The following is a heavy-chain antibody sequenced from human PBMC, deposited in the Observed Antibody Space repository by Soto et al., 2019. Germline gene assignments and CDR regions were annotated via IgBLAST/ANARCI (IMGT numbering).Heavy chain of an antibody. CDR3: VKGNWGDY. D-gene: IGHD7-27*01. J-gene: IGHJ4*02. CDR1: GFTFITCD. CDR2: SRGSDGST. V-gene: IGHV3-23*01. Sequence: EVQLLESGGGSVQPGGSLRLSCAASGFTFITCDMTWVRQAPGKGLEWVSVSRGSDGSTYYADSVKGRFTISRDNSKNPVYLQMTSLRADDTAIYYCVKGNWGDYWAQGTLVTVSS.